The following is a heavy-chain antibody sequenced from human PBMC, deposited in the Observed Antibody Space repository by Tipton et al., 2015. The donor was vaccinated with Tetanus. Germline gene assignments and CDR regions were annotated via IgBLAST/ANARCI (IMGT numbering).Heavy chain of an antibody. CDR3: AKSDPHDYSITYYFDY. D-gene: IGHD4-11*01. J-gene: IGHJ4*02. V-gene: IGHV3-23*01. Sequence: SLRLSCAASEFTFRSYAMNWVRQAPGKGPEWLSGISGNGDSTQYADSVKGRFTISRDNSKNTLYLQMNSLRAEDTAVYYCAKSDPHDYSITYYFDYWGQGTLVTVSS. CDR2: ISGNGDST. CDR1: EFTFRSYA.